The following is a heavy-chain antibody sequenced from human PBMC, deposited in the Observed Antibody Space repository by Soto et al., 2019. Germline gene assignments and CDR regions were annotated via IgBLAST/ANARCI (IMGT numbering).Heavy chain of an antibody. CDR3: ARDHPHSYGIYYFDY. Sequence: PSETLSLTCTVSGCSLSNYYWSWIRQPPGKGLEWIGYIYSSGSTNYNPSLKSRVTISADTSKNQVSLKLTSVTAADTAVYYCARDHPHSYGIYYFDYWGQGTLVTVSS. CDR2: IYSSGST. V-gene: IGHV4-59*01. J-gene: IGHJ4*02. D-gene: IGHD5-18*01. CDR1: GCSLSNYY.